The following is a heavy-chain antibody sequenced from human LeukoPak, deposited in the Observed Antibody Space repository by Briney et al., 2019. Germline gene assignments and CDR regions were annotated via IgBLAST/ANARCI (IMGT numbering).Heavy chain of an antibody. D-gene: IGHD4-23*01. CDR2: ITGSGYDT. CDR1: EFSLSSYA. CDR3: TKSYGGNVRDTFDI. Sequence: GGSLRLSCAASEFSLSSYAMNWVRQAPGKGLEWVSVITGSGYDTYYADSVKGRFTISRDNSKNTLYLRMTSLRAEDTAVYYCTKSYGGNVRDTFDIWGQGTMVTVSS. J-gene: IGHJ3*02. V-gene: IGHV3-23*01.